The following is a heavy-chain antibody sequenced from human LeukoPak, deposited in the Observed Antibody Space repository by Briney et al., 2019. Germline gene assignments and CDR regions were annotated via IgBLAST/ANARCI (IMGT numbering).Heavy chain of an antibody. Sequence: ASVKVSCKASGYPFTGYYMHWVRQAPGQGIEWMGWINPNSGTNYAQKFQGRVTMATDTSINTAYMELSRLRSDDTAVYYCARYGGLYAFDIWGQGTMVTVSS. CDR2: INPNSGT. J-gene: IGHJ3*02. CDR1: GYPFTGYY. V-gene: IGHV1-2*02. CDR3: ARYGGLYAFDI. D-gene: IGHD3-16*01.